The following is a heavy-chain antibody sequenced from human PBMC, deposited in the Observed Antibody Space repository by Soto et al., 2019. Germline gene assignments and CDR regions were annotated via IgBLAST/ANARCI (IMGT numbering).Heavy chain of an antibody. CDR1: GFRFSDFA. J-gene: IGHJ4*02. V-gene: IGHV3-23*01. D-gene: IGHD5-12*01. Sequence: SLRLSCAASGFRFSDFAMTWFRQAPGRGLEWVSAITGTASSTYYADSVKGRFTISRDNSKNTLYLQINSLRAEDTAIYYCAKGAEGYVVSSLDSWGQGTLVTVSS. CDR3: AKGAEGYVVSSLDS. CDR2: ITGTASST.